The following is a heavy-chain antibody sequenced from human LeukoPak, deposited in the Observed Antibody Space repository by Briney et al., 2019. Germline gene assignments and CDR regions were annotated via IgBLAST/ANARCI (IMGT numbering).Heavy chain of an antibody. CDR2: IFADGRI. CDR3: ARDVGPSFDYGDYIPYRQ. D-gene: IGHD4/OR15-4a*01. CDR1: GFIVSGSY. J-gene: IGHJ1*01. Sequence: GGSLRLSCGGFGFIVSGSYMSWARQAPGKGLEWVSMIFADGRIYYADSVKGRFTISRDNSKNTLFLLMSRLRAEDTAMYYCARDVGPSFDYGDYIPYRQWGQGTLVTVSS. V-gene: IGHV3-66*02.